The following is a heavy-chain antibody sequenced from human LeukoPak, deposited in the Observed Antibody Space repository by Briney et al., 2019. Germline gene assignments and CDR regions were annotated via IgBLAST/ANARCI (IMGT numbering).Heavy chain of an antibody. D-gene: IGHD2-2*01. CDR2: INPNSGGT. V-gene: IGHV1-2*02. Sequence: ASVTVSCKASGYTFTGYYMHWVRQAPGQGLEWMGWINPNSGGTNYAQKFQGRVTMTRDTSITTAYMELSRLRSDDTAVYYCARDAYCSSSSCVGWFDPWGQGTLVTVSS. CDR3: ARDAYCSSSSCVGWFDP. J-gene: IGHJ5*02. CDR1: GYTFTGYY.